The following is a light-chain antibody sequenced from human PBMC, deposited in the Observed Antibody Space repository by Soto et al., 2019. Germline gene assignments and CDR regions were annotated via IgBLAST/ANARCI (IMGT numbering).Light chain of an antibody. CDR3: SSYTSSSTVV. Sequence: QSVLTQPASVSGSPGQSITISCTGTSSDVGNYNYVSWYQHHPGKAPKLMIYEVSNRPSGVSNRFSGSKSGNTASLTISGLQAEDEADYYCSSYTSSSTVVLGGGTKLTVL. V-gene: IGLV2-14*01. CDR2: EVS. J-gene: IGLJ2*01. CDR1: SSDVGNYNY.